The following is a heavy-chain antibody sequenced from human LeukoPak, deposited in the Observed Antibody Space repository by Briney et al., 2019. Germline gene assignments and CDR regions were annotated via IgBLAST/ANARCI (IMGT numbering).Heavy chain of an antibody. Sequence: LPGGSLRLSCAASGFTFSSYWMSWVRQAPGKGLEWVANIKQDGSEKYYVDSAKGRFTISRDNAKNSLYLQMNSLRAEDTAMYYCAKDPRDYYDTDGLDYWGQGALVTVSS. D-gene: IGHD3-22*01. CDR1: GFTFSSYW. J-gene: IGHJ4*02. V-gene: IGHV3-7*01. CDR3: AKDPRDYYDTDGLDY. CDR2: IKQDGSEK.